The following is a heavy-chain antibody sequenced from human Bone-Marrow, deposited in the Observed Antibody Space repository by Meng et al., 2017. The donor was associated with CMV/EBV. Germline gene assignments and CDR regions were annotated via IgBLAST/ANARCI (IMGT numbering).Heavy chain of an antibody. V-gene: IGHV4-34*01. CDR2: INHSGST. CDR3: ARGTVNIPVVVPAAGIYWFNP. D-gene: IGHD2-2*01. J-gene: IGHJ5*02. CDR1: GGSFSGYY. Sequence: GSLRLSCAVYGGSFSGYYWSWIRQPPGKGLEWIGEINHSGSTNYNPSLKSRVTISVDTSKNQFSLKLSSVTAADTAVYYCARGTVNIPVVVPAAGIYWFNPWARGPLAPFP.